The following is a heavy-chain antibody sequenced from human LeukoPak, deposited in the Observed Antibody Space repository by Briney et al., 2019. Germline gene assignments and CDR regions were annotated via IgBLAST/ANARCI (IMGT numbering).Heavy chain of an antibody. CDR2: INPNSGGT. D-gene: IGHD6-13*01. CDR3: ARDPLGHSSSWYDY. Sequence: GASVKVSCKASGYTFTGYYMHWVRQAPGQGLEWMGWINPNSGGTNYAQKFQGRVTMTRDTSISTAYMELSRLRSDDTAVYYCARDPLGHSSSWYDYWGQGTLVTVSS. CDR1: GYTFTGYY. V-gene: IGHV1-2*02. J-gene: IGHJ4*02.